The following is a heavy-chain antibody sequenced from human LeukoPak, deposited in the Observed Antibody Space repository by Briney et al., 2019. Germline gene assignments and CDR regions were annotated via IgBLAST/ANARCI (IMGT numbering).Heavy chain of an antibody. CDR3: ARGRDGYTQRDAFDI. V-gene: IGHV3-7*03. CDR2: IKQDGSEK. Sequence: GGSLRLSCAASGFTFSSYWMSWVRQAPGKGLEWVANIKQDGSEKYYMDSVKGRFTISRDNAKNSLDLQMTSLKAEGTAVYSCARGRDGYTQRDAFDIWGQGTTVTVSS. J-gene: IGHJ3*02. D-gene: IGHD5-24*01. CDR1: GFTFSSYW.